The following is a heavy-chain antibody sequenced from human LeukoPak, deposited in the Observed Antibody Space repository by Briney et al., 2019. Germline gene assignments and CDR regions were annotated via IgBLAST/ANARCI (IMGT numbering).Heavy chain of an antibody. V-gene: IGHV1-18*01. Sequence: VASVTVSCTASGYTFTSYGISWMRQAPGQGLEWMGWISAYNGNTNYAQKLQGRVTMTTDTSTSTAYMELRSLRSDDTAVYYCARAAHYDSSGYYLPDYWGQGTLVTVSS. CDR2: ISAYNGNT. CDR3: ARAAHYDSSGYYLPDY. J-gene: IGHJ4*02. CDR1: GYTFTSYG. D-gene: IGHD3-22*01.